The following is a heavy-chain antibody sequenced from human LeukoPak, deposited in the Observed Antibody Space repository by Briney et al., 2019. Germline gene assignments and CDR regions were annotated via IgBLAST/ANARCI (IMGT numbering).Heavy chain of an antibody. CDR3: ARVVVHGDYPFYFDY. CDR1: GGSISSGGYY. Sequence: SQTLSLTCTVSGGSISSGGYYWSWIRQHPGKGLEWIGYIYYSGSTYYNPSLKSRVTISVDTSKNQFSLKLSSVTAADMAVYYCARVVVHGDYPFYFDYWGQGTLVTVSS. V-gene: IGHV4-31*03. CDR2: IYYSGST. D-gene: IGHD4-17*01. J-gene: IGHJ4*02.